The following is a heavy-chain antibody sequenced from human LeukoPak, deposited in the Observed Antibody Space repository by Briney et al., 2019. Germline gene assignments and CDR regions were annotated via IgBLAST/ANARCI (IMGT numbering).Heavy chain of an antibody. CDR1: GFTFSSYW. V-gene: IGHV3-7*01. CDR2: IKQDGSEK. Sequence: GGSLRPSCAASGFTFSSYWMSWVPQAPGKGLEGVANIKQDGSEKYYVDSVKGRFTISRDNAKNSLYLQMNSLRAEDTAVYYCASDRDYYDSSGYLFDYWGQGTLVTVSS. CDR3: ASDRDYYDSSGYLFDY. J-gene: IGHJ4*02. D-gene: IGHD3-22*01.